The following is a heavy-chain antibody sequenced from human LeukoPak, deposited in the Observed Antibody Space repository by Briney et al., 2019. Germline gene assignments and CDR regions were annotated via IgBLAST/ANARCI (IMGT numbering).Heavy chain of an antibody. CDR1: GYTFTSYD. Sequence: ASVKVSCKASGYTFTSYDINWVRQATGQGLEWMGWMNPNSGNTGYAQKFQGRVTMTRNTSISTAYMELSSLRSEDTAVYYCARAYYGSGSYWSSGWFDPWGQGTLVTVSS. J-gene: IGHJ5*02. V-gene: IGHV1-8*01. CDR2: MNPNSGNT. D-gene: IGHD3-10*01. CDR3: ARAYYGSGSYWSSGWFDP.